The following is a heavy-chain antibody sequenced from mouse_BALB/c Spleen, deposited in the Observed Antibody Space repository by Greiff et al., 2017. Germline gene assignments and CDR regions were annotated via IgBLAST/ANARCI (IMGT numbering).Heavy chain of an antibody. J-gene: IGHJ2*01. CDR2: IDPANGNT. CDR1: GFNIKDTY. CDR3: ARSGYYGSSYCYFDD. V-gene: IGHV14-3*02. D-gene: IGHD1-1*01. Sequence: VQLQQSGAELVKPGASVKLSCTASGFNIKDTYMHWVKQRPEQGLEWIGRIDPANGNTKYDPKFQGKATITADTSSNTAYLQLSSLTSEDTAVYYCARSGYYGSSYCYFDDWGQGTTLTVSS.